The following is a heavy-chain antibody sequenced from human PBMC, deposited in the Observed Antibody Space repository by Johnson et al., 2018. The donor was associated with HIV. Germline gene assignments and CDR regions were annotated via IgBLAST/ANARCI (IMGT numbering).Heavy chain of an antibody. CDR3: ARDKGWGTFDI. CDR2: IHYDGNNK. D-gene: IGHD3-16*01. J-gene: IGHJ3*02. CDR1: GFTFDDYG. Sequence: QVQLVESGGGVVRPGGSLRLSCAASGFTFDDYGMSWVRQAPGKGLEWVAFIHYDGNNKYYADSVKGRFTISRDNSKNTLYLQLNSLRAEDTAVFYCARDKGWGTFDIWGQGTMVTVSS. V-gene: IGHV3-30*02.